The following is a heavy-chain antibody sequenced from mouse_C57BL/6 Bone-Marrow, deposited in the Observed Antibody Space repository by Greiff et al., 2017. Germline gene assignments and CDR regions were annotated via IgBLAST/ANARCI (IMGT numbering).Heavy chain of an antibody. V-gene: IGHV1-55*01. CDR1: GYTFTSYW. CDR2: IYPGSGST. J-gene: IGHJ2*01. CDR3: ARGIITTVVPFDY. Sequence: VQLQQPGAELVKPGASVKMSCKASGYTFTSYWITWVKQRPGQGLEWIGDIYPGSGSTNYNEKFKSKATLTVDTSSSTAYMQLSSLTSEDSAVYYCARGIITTVVPFDYWGQGTTLTVSS. D-gene: IGHD1-1*01.